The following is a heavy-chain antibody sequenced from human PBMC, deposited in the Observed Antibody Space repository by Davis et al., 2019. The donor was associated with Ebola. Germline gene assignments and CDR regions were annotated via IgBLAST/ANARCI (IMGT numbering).Heavy chain of an antibody. V-gene: IGHV1-46*01. J-gene: IGHJ4*01. CDR3: ARDIGYFKWLLSF. CDR1: GYTFTSYY. CDR2: INPSDGST. D-gene: IGHD2-21*02. Sequence: ASVKVSCKASGYTFTSYYMHWVRQAPGQGLEWMGIINPSDGSTSYAQKFQGRVTMTRDTSTSTVYMELRSLRSDDTAVYYCARDIGYFKWLLSFWGQGTLVTVSS.